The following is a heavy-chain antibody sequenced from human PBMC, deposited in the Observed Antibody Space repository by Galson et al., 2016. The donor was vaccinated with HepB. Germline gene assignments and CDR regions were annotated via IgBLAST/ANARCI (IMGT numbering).Heavy chain of an antibody. V-gene: IGHV3-21*04. D-gene: IGHD6-13*01. CDR3: ATHSSSYHQGEKVVDY. CDR1: GFTFSSYS. CDR2: ISSSRRYI. Sequence: SLRLSCAASGFTFSSYSMNWVRQAPGKGLEWVSSISSSRRYIYYADSVKGRFTISRDNAKNSLYLQMHNLRGEDTAVYYCATHSSSYHQGEKVVDYWGQGTLVTVSS. J-gene: IGHJ4*02.